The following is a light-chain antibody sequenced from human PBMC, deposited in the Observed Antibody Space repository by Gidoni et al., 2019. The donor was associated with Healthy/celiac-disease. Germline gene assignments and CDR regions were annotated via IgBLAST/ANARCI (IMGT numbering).Light chain of an antibody. CDR1: PSVSSSY. Sequence: PGERATLSCRASPSVSSSYLAWYQQKPGQAPRLLIYGASSRATGIPDRFSGSGSGTDFTLTISRLEPEDFAVYYCQQYGSSPWTFGQXTKVEIK. CDR2: GAS. CDR3: QQYGSSPWT. V-gene: IGKV3-20*01. J-gene: IGKJ1*01.